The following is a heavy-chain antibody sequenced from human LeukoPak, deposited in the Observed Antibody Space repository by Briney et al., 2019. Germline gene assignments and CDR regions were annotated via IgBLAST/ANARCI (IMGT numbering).Heavy chain of an antibody. J-gene: IGHJ4*02. CDR2: INHSGST. V-gene: IGHV4-34*01. CDR3: ARAPRYAVGTAQIDY. D-gene: IGHD6-13*01. Sequence: PSETLSLTCAVYGGSFSGYYWSWIRQPPGKGLEWIGEINHSGSTNYNPSLKSRVTISVDTSKNQFSLELSSVTAADTAVYYCARAPRYAVGTAQIDYWGQGTLVTVSS. CDR1: GGSFSGYY.